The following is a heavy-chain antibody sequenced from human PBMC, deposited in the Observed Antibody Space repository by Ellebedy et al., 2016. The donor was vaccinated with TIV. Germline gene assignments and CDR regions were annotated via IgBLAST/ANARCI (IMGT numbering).Heavy chain of an antibody. Sequence: GGSLRLSCAASAFTIDSNYMSWVRQAPGKGLEWVSVISTGLTTYYADSVKGRFPISRDDSKNTLHLEIHSLRVEDTAVYYCATETFNDVDLKIWGVFDMWGQGTVVTVSS. CDR3: ATETFNDVDLKIWGVFDM. J-gene: IGHJ3*02. V-gene: IGHV3-66*01. D-gene: IGHD1-1*01. CDR1: AFTIDSNY. CDR2: ISTGLTT.